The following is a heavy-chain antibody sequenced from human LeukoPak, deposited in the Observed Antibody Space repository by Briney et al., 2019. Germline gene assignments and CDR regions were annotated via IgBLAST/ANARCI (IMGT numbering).Heavy chain of an antibody. CDR3: ARGLYSSTSTCCYDHGMVR. Sequence: SVTVSCKVSGGTFRSYGLNWMRQAPGQGLEWMGGIIPILGTAKYAQKLQGRVTITADESTNTGYMELSSLRSEDTAVYYCARGLYSSTSTCCYDHGMVRRLQGTTVTVSS. V-gene: IGHV1-69*13. CDR2: IIPILGTA. D-gene: IGHD2-2*01. J-gene: IGHJ6*02. CDR1: GGTFRSYG.